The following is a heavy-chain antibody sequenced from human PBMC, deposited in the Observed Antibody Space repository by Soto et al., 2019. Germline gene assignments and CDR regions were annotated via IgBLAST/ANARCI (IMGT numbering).Heavy chain of an antibody. D-gene: IGHD1-1*01. J-gene: IGHJ3*02. CDR3: ARVERGTATTVVDAFDI. Sequence: QVQLQQWGAGLLKPSETLSLTCAVNGGSVNSGNYYWSWIRQPPGKGLEWIGEMSHSGGTHSNPSLRSRVTISVDTSKNQFSLKMSSVTAADTALYYCARVERGTATTVVDAFDIWGPGTMVTVSS. V-gene: IGHV4-34*01. CDR1: GGSVNSGNYY. CDR2: MSHSGGT.